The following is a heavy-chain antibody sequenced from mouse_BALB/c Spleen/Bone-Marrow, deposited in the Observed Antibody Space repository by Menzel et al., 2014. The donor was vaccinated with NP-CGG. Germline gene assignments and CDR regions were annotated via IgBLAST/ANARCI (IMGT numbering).Heavy chain of an antibody. CDR1: GFTSSNYW. J-gene: IGHJ3*01. V-gene: IGHV6-6*02. CDR3: TTGFAY. CDR2: IRLKSNNYAT. Sequence: EAQLVESGGGLVQPGRSMKLSCVASGFTSSNYWMNWVRQSPEKGLEWVAEIRLKSNNYATHYAESVRGRFTISRDDSKSSVYLQMNNLRAEDTGIYYCTTGFAYWGQGTLVTVSA.